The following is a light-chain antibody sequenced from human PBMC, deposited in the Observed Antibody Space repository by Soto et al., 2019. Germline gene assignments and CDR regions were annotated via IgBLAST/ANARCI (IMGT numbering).Light chain of an antibody. CDR1: QSLNNG. V-gene: IGKV1-5*01. Sequence: DIRMTQSPSTLSASVGDRVTIHCRASQSLNNGLAWYQQKPGKAPNLLIYDASTLERGVPSRFSGTGSGTEFTLTISSLQPDDFATYYCQQYHRSSITFGQGTRLEI. J-gene: IGKJ5*01. CDR2: DAS. CDR3: QQYHRSSIT.